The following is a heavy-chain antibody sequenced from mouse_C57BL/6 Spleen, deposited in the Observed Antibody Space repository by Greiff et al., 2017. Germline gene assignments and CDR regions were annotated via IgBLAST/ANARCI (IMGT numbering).Heavy chain of an antibody. D-gene: IGHD2-4*01. CDR3: ARGNDYDWDY. V-gene: IGHV14-2*01. CDR1: GFNIKDYY. Sequence: EVKLVESGAELVKPGASVKLSCTASGFNIKDYYMHWVKQRTEQGLEWIERIDPEDGETKYAPKFQGKATITADTSSNTAYLQLSSLTSEDSAVYFCARGNDYDWDYWGQGTTLTVSS. CDR2: IDPEDGET. J-gene: IGHJ2*01.